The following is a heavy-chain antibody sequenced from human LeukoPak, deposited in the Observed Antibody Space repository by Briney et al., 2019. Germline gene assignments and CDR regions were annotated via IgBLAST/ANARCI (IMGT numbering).Heavy chain of an antibody. V-gene: IGHV4-34*01. J-gene: IGHJ5*02. CDR1: GGSFSGYY. D-gene: IGHD6-13*01. CDR3: ARGLQQQLVLRNWFDP. Sequence: SETLSLXCAVYGGSFSGYYWSWSRQPPGKGLEWIGEINHSGSTNYNPSLKSRVTISVDTSKNQFSLKLSSVTAADTAVYYCARGLQQQLVLRNWFDPWGQGTLVTVSS. CDR2: INHSGST.